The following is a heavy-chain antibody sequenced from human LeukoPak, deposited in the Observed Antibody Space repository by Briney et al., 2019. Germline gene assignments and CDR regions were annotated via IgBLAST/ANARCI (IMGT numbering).Heavy chain of an antibody. CDR1: GFTFSDYY. CDR3: AKEVAAWELLAAYYFDF. D-gene: IGHD1-26*01. Sequence: PGGSLRLSCAASGFTFSDYYMSWIRQAPGKGLEWVSYISSSGSTIYYADSVKGRFTISRDNAKNSLYLQMNSLRAEDTAVYYCAKEVAAWELLAAYYFDFWGQGTLVTVSS. V-gene: IGHV3-11*04. CDR2: ISSSGSTI. J-gene: IGHJ4*02.